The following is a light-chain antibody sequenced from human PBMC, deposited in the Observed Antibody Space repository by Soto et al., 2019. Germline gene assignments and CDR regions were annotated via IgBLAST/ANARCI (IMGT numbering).Light chain of an antibody. CDR3: CSYAGSSTWV. J-gene: IGLJ3*02. CDR2: EGN. Sequence: QSVLTQPASVSGSHGQSITISCTGTSSDVGSYNLVSWYQQHPGKAPKLMIYEGNERPSGVSNRFSGSKSGNTASLTISGLQAEDEADYYCCSYAGSSTWVFGGGTKLTVL. V-gene: IGLV2-23*01. CDR1: SSDVGSYNL.